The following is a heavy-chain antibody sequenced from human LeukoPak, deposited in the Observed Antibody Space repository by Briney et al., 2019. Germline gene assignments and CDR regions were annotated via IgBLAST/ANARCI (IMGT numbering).Heavy chain of an antibody. V-gene: IGHV3-23*01. CDR1: GFTFSSYA. J-gene: IGHJ4*02. Sequence: GGSLRLSCAASGFTFSSYAMSWVRQAPEKGLEWVSAISGSGGSTYYADSVKGRFTISRDNSKNTLYLQMNSLRAEDTAVYYCARPYYSSSSRGVGSFDYWGQGTLVTVSS. CDR3: ARPYYSSSSRGVGSFDY. CDR2: ISGSGGST. D-gene: IGHD6-6*01.